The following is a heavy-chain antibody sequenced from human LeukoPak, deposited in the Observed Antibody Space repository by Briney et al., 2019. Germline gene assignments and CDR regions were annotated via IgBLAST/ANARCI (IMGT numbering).Heavy chain of an antibody. V-gene: IGHV3-33*01. Sequence: GGSLRLSCAASGFXFSSYGIHWVRQAPGKGLEWVAIIWYDGNNKFYADSVKGRFTISRDNSKNTLYLQMNSLRAEDTAVYYCARDRVGGTNYFDYWGQGTLVTVSS. CDR3: ARDRVGGTNYFDY. CDR1: GFXFSSYG. J-gene: IGHJ4*02. CDR2: IWYDGNNK. D-gene: IGHD1-26*01.